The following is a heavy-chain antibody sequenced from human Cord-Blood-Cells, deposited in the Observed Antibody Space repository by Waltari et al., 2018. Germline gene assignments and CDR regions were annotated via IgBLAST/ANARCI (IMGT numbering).Heavy chain of an antibody. CDR2: INHSGST. Sequence: LLKPSETLSLTCAVYGGSFSGYYWSWIRQPPGKGLEWIGEINHSGSTNYNPSLKSRVTISVDTSKNQFSLKLSSVTAADTAVYYCARRDYDILTGYDYWGQGTLVTVSS. J-gene: IGHJ4*02. CDR1: GGSFSGYY. CDR3: ARRDYDILTGYDY. D-gene: IGHD3-9*01. V-gene: IGHV4-34*01.